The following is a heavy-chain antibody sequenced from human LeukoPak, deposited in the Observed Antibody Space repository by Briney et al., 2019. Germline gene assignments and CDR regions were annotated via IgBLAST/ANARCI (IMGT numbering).Heavy chain of an antibody. CDR1: GGSFSGYY. J-gene: IGHJ6*03. CDR2: INHSGST. CDR3: ARGRRFLEWLSRGYYYYMDV. V-gene: IGHV4-34*01. Sequence: SETLSLTCAVYGGSFSGYYWSWIRQPPGKGLEWIGEINHSGSTNYNPSLKSRVTISVDTSKNQFSLKLSSVTAADTAVYCCARGRRFLEWLSRGYYYYMDVWGKGTTVTVSS. D-gene: IGHD3-3*01.